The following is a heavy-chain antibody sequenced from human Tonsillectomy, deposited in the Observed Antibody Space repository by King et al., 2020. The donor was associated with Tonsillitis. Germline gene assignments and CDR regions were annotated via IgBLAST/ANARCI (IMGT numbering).Heavy chain of an antibody. J-gene: IGHJ6*02. CDR1: GYVFTGYY. V-gene: IGHV1-2*02. Sequence: VQLVESGAEVKKPGASVNVSCKASGYVFTGYYIHWVRQAPGQGLEWTGWINPNTGGTNYAQKLQGRVTMTRDTSISTAYMELSRLKSDDTAVYYCATGVELERFGHGMDVWGQGTTVTVSS. CDR2: INPNTGGT. CDR3: ATGVELERFGHGMDV. D-gene: IGHD1-1*01.